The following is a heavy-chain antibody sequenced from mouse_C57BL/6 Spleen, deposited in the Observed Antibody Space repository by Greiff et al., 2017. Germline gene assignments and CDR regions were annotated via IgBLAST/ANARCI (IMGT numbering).Heavy chain of an antibody. CDR1: GYSFTDYN. CDR2: INPNYGTT. CDR3: AIYYGYDEDYAMDY. Sequence: VQLQQSGPELVKPGASVKISCKASGYSFTDYNMNWVKQSNGKSLEWIGVINPNYGTTSYNQKFKGKATLTVDQSSSTAYMQLNSLTSEDSAGYYCAIYYGYDEDYAMDYWGQGTSVTVSS. J-gene: IGHJ4*01. V-gene: IGHV1-39*01. D-gene: IGHD2-2*01.